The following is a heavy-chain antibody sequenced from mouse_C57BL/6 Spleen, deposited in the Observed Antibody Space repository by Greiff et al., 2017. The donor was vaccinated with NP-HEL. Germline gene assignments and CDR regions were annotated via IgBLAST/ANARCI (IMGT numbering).Heavy chain of an antibody. D-gene: IGHD2-1*01. CDR1: GYTFTSYW. V-gene: IGHV1-52*01. CDR2: IDPSDSET. Sequence: VKLQQPGAELVRPGSSVKLSCKASGYTFTSYWMHWVKQRPIQGLEWIGNIDPSDSETHYNQKFKDKATLTVDKSSSTAYMQLSSLTSEDSAVYYCARLYYGNFPYFDYWGQGTTLTVSS. J-gene: IGHJ2*01. CDR3: ARLYYGNFPYFDY.